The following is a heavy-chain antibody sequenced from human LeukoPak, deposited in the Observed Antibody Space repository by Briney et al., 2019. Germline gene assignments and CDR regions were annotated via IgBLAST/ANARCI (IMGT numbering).Heavy chain of an antibody. CDR2: VKSKSAGETT. J-gene: IGHJ4*02. V-gene: IGHV3-15*01. D-gene: IGHD3-10*01. CDR3: TLIQGWGSGSYYRDF. CDR1: GLSISNDW. Sequence: GGSLRLSCAASGLSISNDWMSWVRQTPGKGLEWVARVKSKSAGETTDYAAPVKGRFTISRDDSKNTLYLQMNSLKTEDTAVYYCTLIQGWGSGSYYRDFWGQGTLVTVSS.